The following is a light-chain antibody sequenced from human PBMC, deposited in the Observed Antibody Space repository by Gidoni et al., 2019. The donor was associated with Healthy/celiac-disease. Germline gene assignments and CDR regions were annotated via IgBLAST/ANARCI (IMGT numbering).Light chain of an antibody. Sequence: DIQMTHSPSSLSASVGDRVTITCRARQSISSYLNWYQQKPGKAPKLLIYAASSLQSGVPSRFSGSGYGTDFTLTISSMQPEDFATYYCQQSYSTPPTFGQGTKLEIK. CDR1: QSISSY. CDR3: QQSYSTPPT. V-gene: IGKV1-39*01. J-gene: IGKJ2*01. CDR2: AAS.